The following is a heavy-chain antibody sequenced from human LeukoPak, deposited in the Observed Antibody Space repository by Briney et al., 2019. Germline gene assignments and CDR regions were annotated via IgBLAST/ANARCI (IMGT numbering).Heavy chain of an antibody. D-gene: IGHD6-19*01. J-gene: IGHJ5*02. CDR1: GYTFTNYY. Sequence: ASVKVSCKASGYTFTNYYIHWVRQAPGQGLEWMGLINPGGGNTNYAQNFQGRVTMTRDTSTSTIYMELSSLRSEDTAVYYCAREGNSGWYVTTQYNWFDPWGQGTLVTVSS. CDR3: AREGNSGWYVTTQYNWFDP. V-gene: IGHV1-46*01. CDR2: INPGGGNT.